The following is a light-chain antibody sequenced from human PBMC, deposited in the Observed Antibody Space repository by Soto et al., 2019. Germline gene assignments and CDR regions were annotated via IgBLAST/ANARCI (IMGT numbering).Light chain of an antibody. V-gene: IGKV3-11*01. J-gene: IGKJ1*01. CDR3: QQRT. CDR1: QSVSSY. CDR2: DAS. Sequence: EIVFTQSPATLSLSPGERATLSCRASQSVSSYLAWYQQKPGQAPRLLIYDASNRATGIPARFSGSGSGTDFTXTISSLEPEDFAVYYCQQRTFGQGTKVDIK.